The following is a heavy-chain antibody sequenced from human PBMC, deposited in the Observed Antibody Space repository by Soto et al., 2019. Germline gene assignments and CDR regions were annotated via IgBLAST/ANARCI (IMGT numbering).Heavy chain of an antibody. V-gene: IGHV3-30*19. J-gene: IGHJ1*01. CDR2: TSYDGTNK. CDR1: GFTFRSYV. D-gene: IGHD3-16*01. CDR3: ARWGTTGGLDV. Sequence: QVQLVESGGXVVQPGTSLRVSCVASGFTFRSYVIHWVRQAPGKGLEWVALTSYDGTNKYYGDSVRGRFTISRDNSRNTVDLQMDSLRVEDTAVYYCARWGTTGGLDVWGQGTLVSVSS.